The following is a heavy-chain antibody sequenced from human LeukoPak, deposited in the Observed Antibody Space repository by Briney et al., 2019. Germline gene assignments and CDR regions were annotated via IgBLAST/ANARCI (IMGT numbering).Heavy chain of an antibody. CDR1: GGTICTYY. J-gene: IGHJ4*02. V-gene: IGHV4-4*07. D-gene: IGHD6-13*01. CDR3: ARASRQSSSWLFDT. CDR2: IYTSGTI. Sequence: SETLSLTCAVSGGTICTYYWTWIRQPAGKGREWIGRIYTSGTIHYNPSLKSRVTMSVDTSKNQFSLKLNSVTAADTAVYYCARASRQSSSWLFDTWGQGTLVIVSS.